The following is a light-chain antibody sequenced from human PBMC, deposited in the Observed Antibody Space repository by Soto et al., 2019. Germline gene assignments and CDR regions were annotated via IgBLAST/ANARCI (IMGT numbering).Light chain of an antibody. J-gene: IGKJ1*01. Sequence: DIQMTQSPSTLSASVGDRVTITCRASQSISSWLAWYQQKPGKAPKLLIYDASSLESGVPPRFSGSGSGTEFTLTISSLQPDDFATYYCQQYNSYSQTFGQGTKVDIK. CDR2: DAS. CDR1: QSISSW. V-gene: IGKV1-5*01. CDR3: QQYNSYSQT.